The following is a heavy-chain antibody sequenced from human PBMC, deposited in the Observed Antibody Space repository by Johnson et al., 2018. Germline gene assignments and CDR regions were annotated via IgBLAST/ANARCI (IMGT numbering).Heavy chain of an antibody. CDR2: IYPGDSDT. Sequence: EVQLVESGAEVKKPGESLKISCKGSGYSFTSYWIGWVRQMPGKGLEWMGIIYPGDSDTRYSPSFQGQVTISADKSISTAYLQWSSLKAPDTALYYMARSFAPADFWGGWGYGMDGWGQGTTVTGSS. CDR1: GYSFTSYW. J-gene: IGHJ6*02. D-gene: IGHD3-3*01. V-gene: IGHV5-51*01. CDR3: ARSFAPADFWGGWGYGMDG.